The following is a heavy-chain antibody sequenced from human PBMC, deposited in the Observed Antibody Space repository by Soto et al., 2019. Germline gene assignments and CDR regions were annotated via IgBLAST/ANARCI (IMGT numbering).Heavy chain of an antibody. J-gene: IGHJ4*02. CDR1: GFTVSNNY. D-gene: IGHD3-16*01. CDR3: ARGEGSGSNALGH. CDR2: IQDGGSI. Sequence: EVLLEESGGGFVQPGGSLRLSCAASGFTVSNNYMTWVRQPPGKGLEWVAVIQDGGSISYADSVSDRFTISRDNSKNTVFLEMNNLRPEDTAVYFCARGEGSGSNALGHWGQGTLVTVSS. V-gene: IGHV3-66*01.